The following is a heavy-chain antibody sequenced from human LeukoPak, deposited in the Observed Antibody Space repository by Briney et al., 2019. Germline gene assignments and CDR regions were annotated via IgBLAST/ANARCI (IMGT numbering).Heavy chain of an antibody. CDR1: GFTFSSYA. CDR3: ARDPYYDFWSGYHYYFDY. V-gene: IGHV3-30-3*01. CDR2: ISYDGSNK. J-gene: IGHJ4*02. Sequence: PGGSLRLSCAASGFTFSSYAMHWVRQAPGKGLEWVAVISYDGSNKYYADSVKGRFTISRDNSKNTLYLQKNSLRAEDTAVYYCARDPYYDFWSGYHYYFDYWGQGTLVTVSS. D-gene: IGHD3-3*01.